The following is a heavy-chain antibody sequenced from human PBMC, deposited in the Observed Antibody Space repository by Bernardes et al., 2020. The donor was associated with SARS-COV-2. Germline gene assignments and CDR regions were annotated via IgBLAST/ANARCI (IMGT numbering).Heavy chain of an antibody. CDR3: AREGIAVAALDAFDI. J-gene: IGHJ3*02. V-gene: IGHV3-30-3*01. Sequence: GSLRLSCAASGFTFSSYAMHWVRQAPGKGLEWVAVISYDGSNKYYADSVKGRFTISRDNSKNTLYLQMNSLRAEDTAVYYCAREGIAVAALDAFDIWGQGTMVTVSS. CDR1: GFTFSSYA. CDR2: ISYDGSNK. D-gene: IGHD6-19*01.